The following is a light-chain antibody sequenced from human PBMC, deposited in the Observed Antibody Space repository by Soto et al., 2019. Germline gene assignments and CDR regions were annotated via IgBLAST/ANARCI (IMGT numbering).Light chain of an antibody. Sequence: DIQLTQSPSTLSASVGDTVIITCRASQSVSDWLAWYQQKPGKAPNLLIYDASNLESGVPSRFSGSGSGTDFTLTISCLQSEDFATYYCQQHYSFPTFGQGTRLEIK. J-gene: IGKJ5*01. CDR3: QQHYSFPT. V-gene: IGKV1-5*01. CDR1: QSVSDW. CDR2: DAS.